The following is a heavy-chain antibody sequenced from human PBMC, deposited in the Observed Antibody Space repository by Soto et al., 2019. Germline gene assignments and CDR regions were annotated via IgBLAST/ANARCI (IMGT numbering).Heavy chain of an antibody. CDR1: GFTVSSNY. Sequence: GGSLRLSCAASGFTVSSNYMSWVRQAPGKGLEWVSVIYSGGSTYYADSVKGRFTISRDNSKNTLYLQMNSLRAEDTAAYYCARATIPAAAYGFDCWGQGTLVTVS. J-gene: IGHJ4*02. D-gene: IGHD6-13*01. V-gene: IGHV3-53*01. CDR2: IYSGGST. CDR3: ARATIPAAAYGFDC.